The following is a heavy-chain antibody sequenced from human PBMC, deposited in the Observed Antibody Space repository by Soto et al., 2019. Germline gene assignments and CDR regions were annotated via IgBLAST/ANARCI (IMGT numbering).Heavy chain of an antibody. CDR3: ARNGDSSDYRGWFDP. V-gene: IGHV3-66*01. CDR1: GFTVSSNY. Sequence: EVQLVESGGGLVQPGGSLRLSCAASGFTVSSNYMSWVRQAPGKGLEWVSVIYSGGTTYYADSVKGRFTISRDNSKTTLYLQMNSLRAEDKALYYCARNGDSSDYRGWFDPWGQGTLVTVSS. J-gene: IGHJ5*02. CDR2: IYSGGTT. D-gene: IGHD3-22*01.